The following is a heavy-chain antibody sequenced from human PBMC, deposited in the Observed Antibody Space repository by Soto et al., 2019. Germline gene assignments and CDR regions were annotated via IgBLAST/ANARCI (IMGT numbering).Heavy chain of an antibody. CDR3: ARSSRSYFEY. J-gene: IGHJ4*02. CDR1: GGSISNGGYY. V-gene: IGHV4-31*03. CDR2: IYNSGST. Sequence: QVQLQESGPGLVKPSQTLSLTCTVTGGSISNGGYYWSWIRQHPGKGLEWIGYIYNSGSTYYNPSLKSRITISANTSKNQCSLKVSSVTAADTAVYYCARSSRSYFEYWGQGTLVTVSS.